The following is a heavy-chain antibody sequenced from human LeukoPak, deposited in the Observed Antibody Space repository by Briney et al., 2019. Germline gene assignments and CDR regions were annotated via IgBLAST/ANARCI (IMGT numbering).Heavy chain of an antibody. CDR2: IYYSGST. J-gene: IGHJ4*02. Sequence: SETLSLTCTVSGGSISSYYWSWIWQPPGKGLEWIGYIYYSGSTNYNPSLKSRVTISVDTSKNQFSLKLSSVTAADTAVYYCARDGYGDSSFDYWGQGTLVTVSS. CDR1: GGSISSYY. CDR3: ARDGYGDSSFDY. V-gene: IGHV4-59*01. D-gene: IGHD4-17*01.